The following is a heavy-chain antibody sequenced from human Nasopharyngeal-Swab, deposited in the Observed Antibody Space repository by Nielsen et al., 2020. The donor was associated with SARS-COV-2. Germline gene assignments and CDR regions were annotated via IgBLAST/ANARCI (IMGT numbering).Heavy chain of an antibody. CDR1: GYTFTSYY. CDR3: ARESLHCSSTSCSSRQFDY. J-gene: IGHJ4*02. D-gene: IGHD2-2*01. V-gene: IGHV1-46*01. Sequence: ASVKVSCKASGYTFTSYYMHWVRQAPGQGLEWMGIINPSGGSTSYAQKFLGRVTMTRDTSTSTVYMELSSLRSEDTAVYYCARESLHCSSTSCSSRQFDYWGQGTLVPVSS. CDR2: INPSGGST.